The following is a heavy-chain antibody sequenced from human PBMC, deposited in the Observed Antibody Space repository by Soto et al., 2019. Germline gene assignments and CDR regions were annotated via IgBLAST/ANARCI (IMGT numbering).Heavy chain of an antibody. V-gene: IGHV4-59*08. CDR3: ARRVWYGQYYYYMDV. D-gene: IGHD2-15*01. Sequence: PSETLSLTCTVSGGSISSYYWSWIRQPPGKGLEWIGYIYYSGSTNYNPSLKSRVTISVDTSKNQFSLKLSSVTAADTAVYYCARRVWYGQYYYYMDVWGKGTTVTV. J-gene: IGHJ6*03. CDR1: GGSISSYY. CDR2: IYYSGST.